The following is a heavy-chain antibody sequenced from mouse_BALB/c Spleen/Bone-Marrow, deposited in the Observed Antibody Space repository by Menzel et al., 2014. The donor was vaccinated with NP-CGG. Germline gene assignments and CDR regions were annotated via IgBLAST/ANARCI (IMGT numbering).Heavy chain of an antibody. V-gene: IGHV5-9-3*01. CDR2: ISSGGNYT. CDR1: GFTFGSYA. D-gene: IGHD1-1*01. J-gene: IGHJ2*01. CDR3: ARYYGSSYDY. Sequence: EVQGVESGGGLAKPGGSLKLSCAASGFTFGSYAMSWVRQTPEKRLEWVATISSGGNYTYYPDSVKGRFTISRDNAKDPLYLQMSSLRSEDTARYYCARYYGSSYDYWGQGTTLTVSS.